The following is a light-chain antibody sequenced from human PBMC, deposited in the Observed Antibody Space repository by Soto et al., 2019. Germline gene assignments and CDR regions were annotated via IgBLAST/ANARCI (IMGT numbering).Light chain of an antibody. CDR2: DTS. CDR3: QHYNYWPYT. Sequence: VLTQSPASLSVSPGEGVNLXCRASQGVCDTFVWYQHKAGQTPRLLIYDTSARAHGGPARFSGSGSGTDFTRTISSLQSEDFAVYYGQHYNYWPYTFGQGTKVDIK. V-gene: IGKV3-15*01. CDR1: QGVCDT. J-gene: IGKJ2*01.